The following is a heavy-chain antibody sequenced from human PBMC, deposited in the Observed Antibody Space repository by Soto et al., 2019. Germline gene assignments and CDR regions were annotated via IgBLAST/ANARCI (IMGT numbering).Heavy chain of an antibody. J-gene: IGHJ6*02. D-gene: IGHD3-3*01. CDR2: IIPIFGTA. CDR3: ARGGSNYDFWSGYSLYYYYGMDV. V-gene: IGHV1-69*13. Sequence: GASVKVSCKASGYSFTNYPIAWVRQAPGQGLEWMGGIIPIFGTANYAQKFQGRVTITADESTSTAYMELSSLRSEDTAVYYCARGGSNYDFWSGYSLYYYYGMDVWGQGTTVTVSS. CDR1: GYSFTNYP.